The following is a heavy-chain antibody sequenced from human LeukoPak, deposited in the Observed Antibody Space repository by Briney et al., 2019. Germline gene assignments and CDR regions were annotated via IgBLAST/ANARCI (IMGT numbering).Heavy chain of an antibody. J-gene: IGHJ4*02. CDR2: IIPIFGTA. V-gene: IGHV1-69*13. CDR3: ARVRPGSYLYYFDY. Sequence: ASVKVSCKAPGGTFSSYAISWVRQAPGQGLEWMGGIIPIFGTANYAQKFQGRVTITADESTSTAYMELSSLRSEDTAVYYCARVRPGSYLYYFDYWGQGTLVTVSS. CDR1: GGTFSSYA. D-gene: IGHD3-10*01.